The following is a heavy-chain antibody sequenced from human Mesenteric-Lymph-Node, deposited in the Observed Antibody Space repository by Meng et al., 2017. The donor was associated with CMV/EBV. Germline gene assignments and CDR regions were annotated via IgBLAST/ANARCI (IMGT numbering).Heavy chain of an antibody. J-gene: IGHJ4*02. D-gene: IGHD6-19*01. CDR3: AKGLYATGWYAFDF. V-gene: IGHV3-23*01. CDR1: GFTFSSYA. CDR2: ISGSGGST. Sequence: GESLKISCAASGFTFSSYAMSWVRQAPGKGLEWVSAISGSGGSTSYADSVKGRFTISRDNTKNSLYLEMNSLRAEDTALYYCAKGLYATGWYAFDFWGQGTVVTVSS.